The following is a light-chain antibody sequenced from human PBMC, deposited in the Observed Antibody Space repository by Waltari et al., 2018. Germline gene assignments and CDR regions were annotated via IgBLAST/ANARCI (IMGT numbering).Light chain of an antibody. CDR1: TIRRKS. CDR2: DDT. J-gene: IGLJ2*01. Sequence: SYVLPQPPSVSVAPGQTAKITGGGTTIRRKSVPLYQQRPGQAPVMVLYDDTHPPSDIPERFSGSNSGNTATLTVSRVEAGDEADYYCQVWDSSRDHVVFGGGTKLTVL. V-gene: IGLV3-21*02. CDR3: QVWDSSRDHVV.